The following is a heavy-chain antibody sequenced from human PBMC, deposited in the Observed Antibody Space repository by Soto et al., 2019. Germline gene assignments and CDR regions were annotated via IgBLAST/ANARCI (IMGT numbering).Heavy chain of an antibody. Sequence: VQLVESGGGLVQPGGSLRLSCAASGFTFSSYSMNWVRQAPGKGLEWVSYISSSSSTIYYADSVKGRFTISRDNAKNSLYLQMNSLRAEDTAVYYCARELDLGELSFVYWGQGTLVTVSS. V-gene: IGHV3-48*01. D-gene: IGHD3-16*02. CDR3: ARELDLGELSFVY. J-gene: IGHJ4*02. CDR2: ISSSSSTI. CDR1: GFTFSSYS.